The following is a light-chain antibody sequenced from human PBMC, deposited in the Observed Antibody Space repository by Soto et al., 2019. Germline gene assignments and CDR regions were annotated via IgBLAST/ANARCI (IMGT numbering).Light chain of an antibody. J-gene: IGKJ1*01. Sequence: DIVMTQSPLSLPVSPGEPASISCRSSQSLLHSNGYNYLDWYLQKPGQSPQLLIYLGSNRASGVPDRFSCSGSGTDFTLKISRVEAEDAGVYYCMQALQTISFGQGTKVDIK. CDR2: LGS. CDR1: QSLLHSNGYNY. CDR3: MQALQTIS. V-gene: IGKV2-28*01.